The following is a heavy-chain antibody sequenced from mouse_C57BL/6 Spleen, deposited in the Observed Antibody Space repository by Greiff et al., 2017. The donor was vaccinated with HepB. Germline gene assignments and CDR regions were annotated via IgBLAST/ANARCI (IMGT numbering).Heavy chain of an antibody. D-gene: IGHD2-1*01. Sequence: VQLQQSGPELVKPGASVKISCKASGYAFSSSWMNWVKQRPGKGLEWIGRIYPGDGDTNYNGKFKGKATLTADKSSSTAYMQLSSLTSEDSAVYFCATIYDGNFWFAYWGQGTLVTVSA. CDR1: GYAFSSSW. CDR3: ATIYDGNFWFAY. CDR2: IYPGDGDT. V-gene: IGHV1-82*01. J-gene: IGHJ3*01.